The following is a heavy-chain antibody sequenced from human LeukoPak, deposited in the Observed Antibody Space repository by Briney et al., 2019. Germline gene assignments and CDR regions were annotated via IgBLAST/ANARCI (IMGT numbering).Heavy chain of an antibody. J-gene: IGHJ5*02. V-gene: IGHV4-34*01. CDR1: GGSFSGYY. D-gene: IGHD3-10*01. Sequence: SETLSLTCAVYGGSFSGYYWSWIRQPPGKGLEWIGEINHSGSTNYNPSLKSRVTISVDTSKNQFSLKLSSVTAADTAVYYCARRPFMARGVRAFDPWGQGTLVTVSS. CDR3: ARRPFMARGVRAFDP. CDR2: INHSGST.